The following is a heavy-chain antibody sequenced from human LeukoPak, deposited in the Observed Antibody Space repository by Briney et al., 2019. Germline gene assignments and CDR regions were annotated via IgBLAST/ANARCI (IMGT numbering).Heavy chain of an antibody. CDR1: GGSISSYY. CDR3: ARDLRVEGYDY. V-gene: IGHV4-4*07. Sequence: SETLSLTCTVSGGSISSYYWSWIRQPAGKGLEWIGRIYTSGSTNYNPSLKSRVTMSVDTSKNQFSLQLNSVTPEDTAVYYCARDLRVEGYDYWGQGTLVTVSS. J-gene: IGHJ4*02. CDR2: IYTSGST. D-gene: IGHD2-15*01.